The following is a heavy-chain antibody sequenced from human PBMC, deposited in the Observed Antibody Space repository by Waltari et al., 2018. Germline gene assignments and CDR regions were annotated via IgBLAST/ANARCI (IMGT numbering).Heavy chain of an antibody. J-gene: IGHJ3*02. CDR3: SSGWRDAFDI. D-gene: IGHD6-19*01. Sequence: QVQLQESGPGLVKPSETLSLTCTVSGGSISSHYWSWIRQPPGKGLEWIGYIYYSGSTNYNPSLKSRVTISVDTSKNQFSLKLSSVTAADTAVYYCSSGWRDAFDIWGQGTMVTVSS. CDR2: IYYSGST. CDR1: GGSISSHY. V-gene: IGHV4-59*11.